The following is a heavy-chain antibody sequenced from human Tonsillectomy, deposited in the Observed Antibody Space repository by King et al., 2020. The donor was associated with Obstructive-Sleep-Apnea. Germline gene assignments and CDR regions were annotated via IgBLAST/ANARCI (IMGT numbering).Heavy chain of an antibody. V-gene: IGHV3-23*04. J-gene: IGHJ4*02. CDR1: GFTFSSYA. D-gene: IGHD3-9*01. CDR2: SSGSGGST. CDR3: AKAPKNVLRYFDWFPRYLDY. Sequence: VKLVESGGGLVQPGGSLRLSCAASGFTFSSYAMSWVRQAPGKGLEWVSASSGSGGSTYYADSVKGRFTISRDNSKNTLYLQMNSLRAEDTAVYYCAKAPKNVLRYFDWFPRYLDYWGQGTLVTVSS.